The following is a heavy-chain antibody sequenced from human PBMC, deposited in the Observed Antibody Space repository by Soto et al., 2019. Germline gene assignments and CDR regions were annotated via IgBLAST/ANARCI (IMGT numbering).Heavy chain of an antibody. CDR3: ASGHGYSGGLDP. D-gene: IGHD2-15*01. V-gene: IGHV4-30-4*01. CDR2: ISCSGTT. Sequence: QVQLQESGPGLVKPSQPLSLTSTVSGDSISSSNNYWRVIRQRPREGLEWIGFISCSGTTSYSPSLKSSHATALNASEKQFCVRAMSVSATSKAVGYGASGHGYSGGLDPWGQGTLVTVSS. J-gene: IGHJ5*02. CDR1: GDSISSSNNY.